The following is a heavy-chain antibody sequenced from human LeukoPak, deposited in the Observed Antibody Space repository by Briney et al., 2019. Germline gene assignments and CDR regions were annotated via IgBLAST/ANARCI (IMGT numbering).Heavy chain of an antibody. CDR1: GGSISSGGYY. CDR3: ARLRLSGGSFSVGWFDP. Sequence: KSSETLSLTCTVSGGSISSGGYYWSWIRQPPGKGLEWIGYIYHSGSTYYNPSLKSRVTISVDKSKDQFSLRLNSVTAADTAVYFCARLRLSGGSFSVGWFDPWGQGIQVTVSS. J-gene: IGHJ5*02. CDR2: IYHSGST. D-gene: IGHD1-26*01. V-gene: IGHV4-30-2*01.